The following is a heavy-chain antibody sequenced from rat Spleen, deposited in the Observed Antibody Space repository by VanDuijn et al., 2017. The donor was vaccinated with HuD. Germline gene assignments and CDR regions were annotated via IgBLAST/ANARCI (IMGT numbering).Heavy chain of an antibody. CDR1: GFTFSNYY. D-gene: IGHD1-6*01. CDR3: TRKYTTDYYWYFDF. Sequence: EVQLVESDGGLVQPGRSLKLSCAASGFTFSNYYMAWVRQAPTKGLEWVAYISTGSSTYYPDSVKGRFTISRDNAKSTLYLQMDSLRSEDTATYYCTRKYTTDYYWYFDFWGPGTMVTVSS. J-gene: IGHJ1*01. V-gene: IGHV5-27*01. CDR2: ISTGSST.